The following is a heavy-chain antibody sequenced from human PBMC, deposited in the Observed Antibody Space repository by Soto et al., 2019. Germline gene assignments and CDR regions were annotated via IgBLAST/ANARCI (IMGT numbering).Heavy chain of an antibody. Sequence: SVKVSCKASGFTFTSSAVQWVRQARGQCLEWIGWIVVGSGNTNYAQKFQERVTITRDMSTSTAYMELSSLRSEDTAVYYCAAGDYSYDSSGYGYWGQGTLVTVSS. D-gene: IGHD3-22*01. CDR1: GFTFTSSA. CDR2: IVVGSGNT. J-gene: IGHJ4*02. CDR3: AAGDYSYDSSGYGY. V-gene: IGHV1-58*01.